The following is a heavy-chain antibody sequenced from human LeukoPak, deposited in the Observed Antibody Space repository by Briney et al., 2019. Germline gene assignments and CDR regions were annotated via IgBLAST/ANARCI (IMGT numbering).Heavy chain of an antibody. CDR2: MWYDGTNK. D-gene: IGHD3-3*01. Sequence: GRSLRLSCAASGFTFSSYAMHWVRQAPGKGLEWVAFMWYDGTNKYYADSVKGRFTISRDNSWNTLYLQMNSLRAEDTAVYYCARDLQSDYFDYWGQGTLVTVSS. CDR3: ARDLQSDYFDY. V-gene: IGHV3-33*08. CDR1: GFTFSSYA. J-gene: IGHJ4*02.